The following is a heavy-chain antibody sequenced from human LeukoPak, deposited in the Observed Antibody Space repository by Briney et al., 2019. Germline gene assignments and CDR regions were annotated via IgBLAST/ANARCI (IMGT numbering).Heavy chain of an antibody. V-gene: IGHV4-31*03. D-gene: IGHD4-23*01. CDR2: IYFSGST. CDR1: GLSLSSGGYY. J-gene: IGHJ4*02. CDR3: ARDSTALLDYGGIDY. Sequence: SQTLSLTCTVSGLSLSSGGYYWRWIRQHPGKGLEWIVYIYFSGSTYYNPSLKSRVTISVDTSKNQFSLKLSSVTAADTAVYYCARDSTALLDYGGIDYWGQGTLVTVSS.